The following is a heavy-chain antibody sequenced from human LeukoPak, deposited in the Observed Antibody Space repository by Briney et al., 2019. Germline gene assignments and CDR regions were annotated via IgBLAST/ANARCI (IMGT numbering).Heavy chain of an antibody. Sequence: VGSLRLSCAASGFTFDDYGMSWVRQAPGKGLEWVSGINWNGGSTGYADSVKGRFTISRDNAKNSLYLQMNSLRAEDTALYYCARDSDIVVVISTSSFGYWGQGTLVTVSS. CDR3: ARDSDIVVVISTSSFGY. J-gene: IGHJ4*02. CDR2: INWNGGST. CDR1: GFTFDDYG. D-gene: IGHD2-21*01. V-gene: IGHV3-20*04.